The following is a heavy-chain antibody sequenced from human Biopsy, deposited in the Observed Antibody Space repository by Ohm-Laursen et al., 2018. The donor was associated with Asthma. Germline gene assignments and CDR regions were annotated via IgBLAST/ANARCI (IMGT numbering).Heavy chain of an antibody. CDR3: AKSADFYDSTDFLDF. V-gene: IGHV3-9*01. CDR2: ISWNSGNI. Sequence: SLRLSCSASGFSFDDCAMHWVRQAPGKGLEWVSSISWNSGNIDYAVSVKGRFTISRDNAKNSLYLQMQSLRPEDTAFYYCAKSADFYDSTDFLDFWGRGTLVTVSS. CDR1: GFSFDDCA. J-gene: IGHJ4*01. D-gene: IGHD3-22*01.